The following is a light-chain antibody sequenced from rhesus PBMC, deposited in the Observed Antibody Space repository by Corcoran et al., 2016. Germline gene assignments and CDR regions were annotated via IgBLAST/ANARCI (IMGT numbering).Light chain of an antibody. CDR3: QHYYSNPRT. CDR1: QGITND. V-gene: IGKV1-25*01. J-gene: IGKJ1*01. CDR2: EAS. Sequence: DIQMTQSPSSLSASVGDRVTITCRASQGITNDLAWYQQKPGETPKLLIYEASSLQSGIPSRFSGSGSGTDFTLTISSLQSEDCATYYCQHYYSNPRTFGQGTKVEIK.